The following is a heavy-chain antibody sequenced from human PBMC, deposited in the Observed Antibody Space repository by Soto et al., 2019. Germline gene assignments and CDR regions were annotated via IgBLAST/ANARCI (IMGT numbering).Heavy chain of an antibody. CDR1: GGSISSGVYY. CDR3: ARGSQLWFSYWYFDL. CDR2: IYYSGRS. J-gene: IGHJ2*01. D-gene: IGHD5-18*01. Sequence: SETLSLTCTVSGGSISSGVYYWSWIRQPPGKGLEWIGYIYYSGRSYYKPSLKSRVSMSVDTSKNQFSLKLSSVTAADTAVYYCARGSQLWFSYWYFDLWGRGTLVTVSS. V-gene: IGHV4-30-4*02.